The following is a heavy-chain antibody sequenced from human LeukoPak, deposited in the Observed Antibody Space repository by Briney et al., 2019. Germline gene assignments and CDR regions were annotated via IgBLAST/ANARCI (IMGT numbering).Heavy chain of an antibody. CDR3: AHRVFQGGYWESTKFDY. Sequence: SGPTLVNPTQTLTLTWTFPGVSLTTSGVGVAWIRQPQGNALECLALLYWDNARRYSPSHRRRLTITKDPSKNQVGLAMTNLCPVDTATYLCAHRVFQGGYWESTKFDYWGEGTPVTVSS. V-gene: IGHV2-5*02. J-gene: IGHJ4*02. D-gene: IGHD2-8*02. CDR2: LYWDNAR. CDR1: GVSLTTSGVG.